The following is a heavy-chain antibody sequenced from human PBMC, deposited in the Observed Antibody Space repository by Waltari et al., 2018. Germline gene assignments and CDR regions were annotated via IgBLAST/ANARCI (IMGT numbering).Heavy chain of an antibody. Sequence: QVQLVQSGAEVKKPGASVKVSCTASGYTFTGYYMHSVRQGPGEGIERMGRINPNSGGTNYAQKCQGRGTRTTDTSISTAYMEQSRVRYDDTVVYCWARGPIRVGDFDYWGQGTLGTVSS. CDR3: ARGPIRVGDFDY. D-gene: IGHD1-26*01. CDR1: GYTFTGYY. CDR2: INPNSGGT. J-gene: IGHJ4*02. V-gene: IGHV1-2*01.